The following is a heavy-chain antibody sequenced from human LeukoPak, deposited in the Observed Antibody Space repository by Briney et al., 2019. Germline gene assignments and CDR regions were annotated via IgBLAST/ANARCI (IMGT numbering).Heavy chain of an antibody. CDR1: GFTFDDYA. D-gene: IGHD6-13*01. CDR2: ISWNSGSI. CDR3: AKSTGWYYFDY. J-gene: IGHJ4*02. Sequence: GGSLRLSCAASGFTFDDYAMHWVRQAPGKGLEWVSGISWNSGSIGYADSVKGRFTISRDNAKNSLYLQMNSLRAEDTALYYCAKSTGWYYFDYWGQGTLVTVSS. V-gene: IGHV3-9*01.